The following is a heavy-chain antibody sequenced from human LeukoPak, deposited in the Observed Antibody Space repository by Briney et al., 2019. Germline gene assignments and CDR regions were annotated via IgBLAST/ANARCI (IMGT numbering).Heavy chain of an antibody. J-gene: IGHJ4*02. Sequence: GGSLRLSCAASGFSFTSYWKGWVRQAPGQGLEWVANINRDGSEEYCVDSVKGRFTISRDNAKNSLYLQMNSLRAEDTAVYYCARDRVTMVRGVIIGRDYWGQGTLVTVSS. CDR3: ARDRVTMVRGVIIGRDY. V-gene: IGHV3-7*01. D-gene: IGHD3-10*01. CDR2: INRDGSEE. CDR1: GFSFTSYW.